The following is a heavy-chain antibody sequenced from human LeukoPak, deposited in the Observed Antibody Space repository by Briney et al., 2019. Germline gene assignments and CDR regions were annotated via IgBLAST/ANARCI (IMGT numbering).Heavy chain of an antibody. Sequence: GGSLRLSCAASGFTFSSYWMNWVRQAPGKGLVWVSRIASDGSSTTYADSVKGRFSISRDNAKNTLYLQMNSLRAEDTAVYYCAREARGGDDGYYFDYWGQGTLVTVSS. CDR1: GFTFSSYW. V-gene: IGHV3-74*01. CDR3: AREARGGDDGYYFDY. CDR2: IASDGSST. D-gene: IGHD5-12*01. J-gene: IGHJ4*02.